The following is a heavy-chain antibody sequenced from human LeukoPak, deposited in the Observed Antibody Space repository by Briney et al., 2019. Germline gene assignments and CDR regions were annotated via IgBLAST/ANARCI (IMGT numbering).Heavy chain of an antibody. CDR2: IKQVGSEK. D-gene: IGHD6-19*01. J-gene: IGHJ4*02. Sequence: GGSLRLSCAASGFTFSTYRMSWVRQAPGKGLEWVANIKQVGSEKHYVDSVKGRFTISRDNAKNSLYLQMSSLRAEDTAVYYCARETGLIAVAVDYWGQGTLVTVSS. CDR3: ARETGLIAVAVDY. V-gene: IGHV3-7*01. CDR1: GFTFSTYR.